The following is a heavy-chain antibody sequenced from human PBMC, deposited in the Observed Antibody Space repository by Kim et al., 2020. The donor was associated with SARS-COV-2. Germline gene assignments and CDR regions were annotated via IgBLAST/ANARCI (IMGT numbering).Heavy chain of an antibody. CDR2: VYHSGST. CDR3: ARLPHDSGGYVYY. CDR1: GGSISNSFNY. V-gene: IGHV4-39*01. D-gene: IGHD3-22*01. J-gene: IGHJ4*02. Sequence: SETLSLTCTVSGGSISNSFNYWGWIRQPPGKGLECIGSVYHSGSTYDSPSLKSRVTVSVDTSKNQFSLKLTSVTAADPAVYYCARLPHDSGGYVYYWGQGILVTVSS.